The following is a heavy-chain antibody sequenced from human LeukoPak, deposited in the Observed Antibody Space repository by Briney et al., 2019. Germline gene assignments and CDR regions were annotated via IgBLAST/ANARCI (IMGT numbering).Heavy chain of an antibody. CDR3: ARGTLRHDAFDI. CDR1: GYTFTSYY. J-gene: IGHJ3*02. CDR2: INADSGGT. D-gene: IGHD5-12*01. V-gene: IGHV1-2*02. Sequence: ASVKVSCKASGYTFTSYYMHWVRQAPGQGLEWMGWINADSGGTKDAQKFQGRVTMTRDTSVNTVYMELSRVKSDDTAVYWCARGTLRHDAFDIWGQGTMVTVSS.